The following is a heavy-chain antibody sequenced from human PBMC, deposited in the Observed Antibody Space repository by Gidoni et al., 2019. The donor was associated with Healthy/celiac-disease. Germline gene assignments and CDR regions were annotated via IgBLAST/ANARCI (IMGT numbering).Heavy chain of an antibody. CDR3: TSGPRTYYDFWSGYYTLHLFLHDY. D-gene: IGHD3-3*01. Sequence: EVQLVESGGGLVKTGGSLRLSCAASGFTFSNAWLRWVRQAPGKGLAWVGRIKSKTDGGTTDYAAPVKGRFTISRDDSKNTLYLQMNSLKTEDTAVYYCTSGPRTYYDFWSGYYTLHLFLHDYWGQGTLVTVSS. J-gene: IGHJ4*02. CDR1: GFTFSNAW. V-gene: IGHV3-15*01. CDR2: IKSKTDGGTT.